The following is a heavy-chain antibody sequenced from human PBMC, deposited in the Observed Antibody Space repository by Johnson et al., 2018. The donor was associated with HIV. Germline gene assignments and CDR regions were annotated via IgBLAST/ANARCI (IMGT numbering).Heavy chain of an antibody. Sequence: QVQLVESGGDLVLPGGSLRLSCAASGFTFSNYAMSWVRQAPGKGLQWVAVISYDGSNKYYADSVKGRFTISRDNSKNTLYLQMNSLRAEDTAVYYCAKRMGGEAFEIWGQGTMVTVSS. D-gene: IGHD1-26*01. CDR2: ISYDGSNK. CDR1: GFTFSNYA. CDR3: AKRMGGEAFEI. V-gene: IGHV3-30-3*01. J-gene: IGHJ3*02.